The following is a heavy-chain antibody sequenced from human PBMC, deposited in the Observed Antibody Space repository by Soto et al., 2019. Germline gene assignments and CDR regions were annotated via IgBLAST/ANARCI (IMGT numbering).Heavy chain of an antibody. J-gene: IGHJ3*02. D-gene: IGHD1-1*01. CDR2: IYYSGNT. V-gene: IGHV4-31*02. CDR1: GGSITTGGRY. CDR3: AQALVFTGGDGVDI. Sequence: QVRLQEWGPGLVKPSQTLSLKCSVSGGSITTGGRYWSWIRQLPGKGLEWIGDIYYSGNTYYNASLKSRVTISVEAAKNHFSLKLSSVTAADTAVYYCAQALVFTGGDGVDIWGQGRLVTVSS.